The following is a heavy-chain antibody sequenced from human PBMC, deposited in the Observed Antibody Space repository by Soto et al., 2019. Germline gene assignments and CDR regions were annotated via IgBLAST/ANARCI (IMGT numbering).Heavy chain of an antibody. CDR3: ARHGGGSSLGWFDP. Sequence: PSETLSLTCTVSGGSISSYYWSWIRQPPGKGLEWIGYIYYSGSTNYNPSLKSRVTISVDTSKNQFSLKLSSVTAADTAVYYCARHGGGSSLGWFDPWGQGTLVTVSS. CDR1: GGSISSYY. J-gene: IGHJ5*02. CDR2: IYYSGST. V-gene: IGHV4-59*08. D-gene: IGHD2-15*01.